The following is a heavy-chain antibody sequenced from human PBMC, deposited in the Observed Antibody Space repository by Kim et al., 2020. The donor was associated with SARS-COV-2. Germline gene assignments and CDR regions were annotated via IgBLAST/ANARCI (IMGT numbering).Heavy chain of an antibody. Sequence: DSVKGRFTISRDNSKNTLYLQMNSLRAEDTAVYYCARDKRSGYLSYYFDYWGQGTLVTVSS. CDR3: ARDKRSGYLSYYFDY. V-gene: IGHV3-30*07. D-gene: IGHD3-3*01. J-gene: IGHJ4*02.